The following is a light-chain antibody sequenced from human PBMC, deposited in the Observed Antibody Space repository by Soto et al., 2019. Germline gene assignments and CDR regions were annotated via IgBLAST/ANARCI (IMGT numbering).Light chain of an antibody. CDR2: DAS. V-gene: IGKV3-20*01. CDR3: QQYGRSPRT. CDR1: QSVSSSY. J-gene: IGKJ2*02. Sequence: EIVLTQSPGTLSLSPGERATLSCRASQSVSSSYLAWYQQKPGQAPRLLMSDASTRATGIPDRFSGSGSGTDLTLTINRLEPEDFAVYYCQQYGRSPRTFGQGTKLEIK.